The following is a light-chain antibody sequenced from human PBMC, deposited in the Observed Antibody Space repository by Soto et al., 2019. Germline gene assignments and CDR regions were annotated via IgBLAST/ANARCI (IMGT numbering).Light chain of an antibody. J-gene: IGKJ1*01. V-gene: IGKV1-39*01. CDR3: QQSYSTPQT. CDR2: AAS. CDR1: QTISTS. Sequence: DIQMTQSPPSLSASVGDRVAITCRASQTISTSLNWYRQRPGQAPNLLIYAASNLQSGVPSRFSGSGSGTDFTLTISSLQPEDFATYYCQQSYSTPQTCGQGTKVEIK.